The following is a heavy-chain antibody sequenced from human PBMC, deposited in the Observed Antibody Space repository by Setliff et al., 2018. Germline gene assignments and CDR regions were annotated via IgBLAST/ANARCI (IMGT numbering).Heavy chain of an antibody. Sequence: PSETLSLTCTVSGGSISSSSYYWGWIRQPPGKGLEWIGSTYYSGSTYYNPSLESRVTISVDTSKNQFSLKLSSVTAADTAVYYCASWGTVTLFDYWGQGTLVTVSS. CDR3: ASWGTVTLFDY. D-gene: IGHD4-4*01. CDR1: GGSISSSSYY. V-gene: IGHV4-39*01. J-gene: IGHJ4*02. CDR2: TYYSGST.